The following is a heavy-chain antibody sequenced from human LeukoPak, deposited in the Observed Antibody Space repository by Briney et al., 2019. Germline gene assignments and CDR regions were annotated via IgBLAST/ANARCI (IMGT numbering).Heavy chain of an antibody. Sequence: SSETLSLTCAVYGGSFSGYYWSWIRQPPGKRLEVIGCINYSGTTNYNPSLKSRVIMSVDTSKNQFSLQLTSVTAADTAVYYCARVQPTGYYSDFDYWGRGTLVTVSS. CDR1: GGSFSGYY. CDR3: ARVQPTGYYSDFDY. CDR2: INYSGTT. D-gene: IGHD1-26*01. J-gene: IGHJ4*02. V-gene: IGHV4-59*01.